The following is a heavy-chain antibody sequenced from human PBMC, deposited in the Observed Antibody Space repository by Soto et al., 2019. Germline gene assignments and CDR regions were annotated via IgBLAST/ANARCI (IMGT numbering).Heavy chain of an antibody. D-gene: IGHD3-10*01. CDR1: GFTFSSYA. J-gene: IGHJ3*02. V-gene: IGHV3-23*01. CDR2: ISGSGGST. CDR3: AKVPQLVPKGSIRDDAFDI. Sequence: GGSLRLSCAASGFTFSSYAMSWVRQAPGKGLEWVSAISGSGGSTYYADSVKGRFTISRDNSKNTLYLQMNSLRAEDTAVYYCAKVPQLVPKGSIRDDAFDIWGQGTMVTVSS.